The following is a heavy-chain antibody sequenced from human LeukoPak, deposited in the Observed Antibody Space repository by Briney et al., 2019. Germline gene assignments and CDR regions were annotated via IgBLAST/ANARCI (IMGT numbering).Heavy chain of an antibody. D-gene: IGHD2-15*01. Sequence: GGSLRLSCAASGFTFSTYSMNWVRQAPGKGLEWVSSISSSSSYIYYADSVKGRFTISRDNAKNSLYLQMNSLRAEGTAVYYCAKGAATGAYYGMDVWGQGTTVTVSS. V-gene: IGHV3-21*01. J-gene: IGHJ6*02. CDR1: GFTFSTYS. CDR2: ISSSSSYI. CDR3: AKGAATGAYYGMDV.